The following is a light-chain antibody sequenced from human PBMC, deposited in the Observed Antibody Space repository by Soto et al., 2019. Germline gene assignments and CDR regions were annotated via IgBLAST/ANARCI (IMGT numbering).Light chain of an antibody. J-gene: IGLJ2*01. CDR1: TSDVGGYNH. V-gene: IGLV2-14*01. CDR2: DVN. Sequence: QSALIQPASVSGSPGQSITISCTGTTSDVGGYNHVSWFQQHPGKVPKLMIYDVNNRTSGVSNRFSGSKSGNTASLTISGLQAEDEADYYCSSYTNTNTLLFGGGTKLTVL. CDR3: SSYTNTNTLL.